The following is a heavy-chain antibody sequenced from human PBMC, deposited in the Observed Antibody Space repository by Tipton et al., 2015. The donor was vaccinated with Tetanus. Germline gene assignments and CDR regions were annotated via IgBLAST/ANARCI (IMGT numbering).Heavy chain of an antibody. CDR3: ARVGLLGGSSPTRLWRFDP. J-gene: IGHJ5*02. Sequence: QSGAEVKKPGASVKVSCKASGYTFTGYYMHWVRQAPGQGLEWMGRINPNSGGTNYAQKFQGRVTMTRDTSISTAYMELSRLRSDDTAVYYCARVGLLGGSSPTRLWRFDPWGQGTLVTVSS. D-gene: IGHD1-26*01. V-gene: IGHV1-2*06. CDR2: INPNSGGT. CDR1: GYTFTGYY.